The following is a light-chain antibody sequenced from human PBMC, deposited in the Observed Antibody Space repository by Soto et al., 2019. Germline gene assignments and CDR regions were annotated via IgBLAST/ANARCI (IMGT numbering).Light chain of an antibody. CDR1: GSDIGNYNY. CDR2: AVS. CDR3: QSYDSSLSGYV. V-gene: IGLV2-14*01. Sequence: QSALTQPASVSGSPGQSITISCTGTGSDIGNYNYVSWYQQYPGKAPKLIIYAVSNRPSGVPDRFSGSKSGTSASLAITGLQAEDEADYYCQSYDSSLSGYVFGTGTKLTVL. J-gene: IGLJ1*01.